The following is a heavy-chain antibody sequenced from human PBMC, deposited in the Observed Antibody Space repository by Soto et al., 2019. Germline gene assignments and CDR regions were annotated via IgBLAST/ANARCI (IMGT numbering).Heavy chain of an antibody. CDR3: ARPGIAGGYYYYGMDV. V-gene: IGHV4-4*02. CDR2: IYHSGST. J-gene: IGHJ6*02. CDR1: GGSISSSNW. Sequence: SETLSLTCAVSGGSISSSNWWSWVRQPPGKGLEWIGEIYHSGSTNYNPSLKSRVTISVDKSKNQFSLKLSSVTAADTAVYYCARPGIAGGYYYYGMDVWGQGTTVTVSS. D-gene: IGHD6-13*01.